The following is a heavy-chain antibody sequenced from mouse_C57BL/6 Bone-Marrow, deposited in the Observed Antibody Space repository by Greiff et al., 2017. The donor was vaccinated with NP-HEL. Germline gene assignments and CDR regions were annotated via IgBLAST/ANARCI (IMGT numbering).Heavy chain of an antibody. D-gene: IGHD1-1*01. CDR2: ISSGSSTI. Sequence: EVKLMESGGGLVKPGGSLKLSCAASGFTFSDYGMHWVRQAPEKGLEWVAYISSGSSTIYYADTVRGRFTNSRDNAKNHLFLQMTSLRSEDTAMYYCARIPPYGSSLYYFDYWGQGTTLTVSS. CDR1: GFTFSDYG. V-gene: IGHV5-17*01. J-gene: IGHJ2*01. CDR3: ARIPPYGSSLYYFDY.